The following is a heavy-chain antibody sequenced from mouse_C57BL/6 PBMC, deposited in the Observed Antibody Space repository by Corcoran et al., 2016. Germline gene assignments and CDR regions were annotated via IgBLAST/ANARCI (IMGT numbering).Heavy chain of an antibody. J-gene: IGHJ3*01. CDR1: GYTFTDYY. CDR2: INPNNGGT. Sequence: EVQLRQSGPELVKPGASVKISCKASGYTFTDYYMNWVKQSHGQRLEWIGDINPNNGGTSYNQKFKGKATLTVDKSSSTAYMELRSLTSEDSAVYYCARSEYVAWLAYWGQGTLVTVSA. D-gene: IGHD2-14*01. CDR3: ARSEYVAWLAY. V-gene: IGHV1-26*01.